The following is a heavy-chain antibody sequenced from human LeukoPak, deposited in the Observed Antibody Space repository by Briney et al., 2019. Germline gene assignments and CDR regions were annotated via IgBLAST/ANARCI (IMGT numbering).Heavy chain of an antibody. CDR1: QFSVSINF. V-gene: IGHV3-66*01. CDR2: ISSGGTT. D-gene: IGHD1-26*01. Sequence: GGSLRLSCEASQFSVSINFMSWVRQTPGKGLEWVSVISSGGTTYYADSVKGRFTISRDNSKNTLYLQMNSLRAEDTAVYYCAKPIHSGSYLMRYWGQGTLVTVSS. CDR3: AKPIHSGSYLMRY. J-gene: IGHJ4*02.